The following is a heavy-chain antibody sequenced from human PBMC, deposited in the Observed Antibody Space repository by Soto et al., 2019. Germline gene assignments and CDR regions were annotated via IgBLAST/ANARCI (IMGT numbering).Heavy chain of an antibody. J-gene: IGHJ1*01. D-gene: IGHD1-26*01. CDR2: ITGSGDNI. CDR3: ARERSGRAEH. CDR1: GFTFSSYA. Sequence: GSLRLSCASSGFTFSSYAMSLVRQAPGKGLEWVSVITGSGDNIYYADSVKGRFAISRDNSQNTVSLQMNSLRADDTAVYYCARERSGRAEHWGQGTQVTVSS. V-gene: IGHV3-23*01.